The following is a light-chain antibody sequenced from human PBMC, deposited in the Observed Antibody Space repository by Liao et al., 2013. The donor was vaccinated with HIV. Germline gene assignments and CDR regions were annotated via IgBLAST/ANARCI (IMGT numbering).Light chain of an antibody. Sequence: SYELTQPPSVAVAPGKTARITCGGNDIGSESVNWYQQKPGQAPVQVISYDSDRPSGIPERFSGSSSGTTVTLTISGVQAEDEADYYCQSDSSGTLWVFGGGTKLTVV. CDR3: QSDSSGTLWV. CDR1: DIGSES. V-gene: IGLV3-21*01. CDR2: YDS. J-gene: IGLJ3*02.